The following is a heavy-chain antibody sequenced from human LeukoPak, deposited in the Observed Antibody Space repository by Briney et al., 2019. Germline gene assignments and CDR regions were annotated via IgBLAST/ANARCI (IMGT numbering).Heavy chain of an antibody. CDR2: IWYDGSNK. CDR1: GFTFSSYG. V-gene: IGHV3-33*01. J-gene: IGHJ4*02. CDR3: AREMTTVTTAFDY. D-gene: IGHD4-17*01. Sequence: GRSLRLSCAASGFTFSSYGMHWVRQAPGKGLEWVAVIWYDGSNKYYADSVKGRFTISRDHSKNTLYLQMNSLRAEDTAVYYCAREMTTVTTAFDYWGQGTLVTVSS.